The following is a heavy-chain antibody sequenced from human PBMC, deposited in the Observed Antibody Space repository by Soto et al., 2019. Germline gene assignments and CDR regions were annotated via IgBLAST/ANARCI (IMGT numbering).Heavy chain of an antibody. CDR3: ARAMMATAYYYDSSGYYYGY. J-gene: IGHJ4*01. Sequence: ESGGGLVKPGGSLRLSCAASGFTFSSYSMNWVRQAPGKGLEWVSSISSSSSYIYYADSVKGRFTISRDNAKNSLYLQMNSLRAEDTAVYYCARAMMATAYYYDSSGYYYGYWGHGTLVTVSS. D-gene: IGHD3-22*01. CDR2: ISSSSSYI. CDR1: GFTFSSYS. V-gene: IGHV3-21*01.